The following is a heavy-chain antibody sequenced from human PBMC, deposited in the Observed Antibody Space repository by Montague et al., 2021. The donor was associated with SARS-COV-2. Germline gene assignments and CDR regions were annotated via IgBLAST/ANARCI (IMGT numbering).Heavy chain of an antibody. J-gene: IGHJ3*02. D-gene: IGHD4-23*01. CDR3: VRDHPYGGPRGAYDI. CDR2: IYDGGAV. CDR1: GGPITGYY. Sequence: SETLSLTCTVSGGPITGYYWSWPRRSPGKGLEWIAYIYDGGAVNYNPSLGSRVTISTDTSKNQLSLKVNSVTAADTAVYYCVRDHPYGGPRGAYDIWGQGTVVTVSS. V-gene: IGHV4-59*01.